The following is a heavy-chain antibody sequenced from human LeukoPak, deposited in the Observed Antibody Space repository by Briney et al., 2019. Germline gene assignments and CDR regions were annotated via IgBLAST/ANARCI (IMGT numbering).Heavy chain of an antibody. CDR1: GYALTELS. CDR2: FDPEDGET. Sequence: SVNVSRKVSGYALTELSMHWVRQAPAKGLAWLGGFDPEDGETICAQKFQGRITMTEDTSTDTAYMELSSLRSEDTAVYYCATAGIAAAGPISWGNWFDPWGQGTLVTVSS. CDR3: ATAGIAAAGPISWGNWFDP. D-gene: IGHD6-13*01. J-gene: IGHJ5*02. V-gene: IGHV1-24*01.